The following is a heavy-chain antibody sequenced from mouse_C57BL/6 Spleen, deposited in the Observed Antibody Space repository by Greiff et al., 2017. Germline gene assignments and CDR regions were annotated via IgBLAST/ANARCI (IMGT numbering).Heavy chain of an antibody. CDR2: IHPNSGST. D-gene: IGHD1-1*01. V-gene: IGHV1-64*01. J-gene: IGHJ2*01. Sequence: QVQLQQSGAELVKPGASVKLSCKASGYTFTSYWMHLVKQRPGQGLEWIGMIHPNSGSTNYNEKFKSKATLTVDKSSSTAYMQLSSLTSEDSAVYYCARGGFITNFDYWGQGTTLTVSS. CDR3: ARGGFITNFDY. CDR1: GYTFTSYW.